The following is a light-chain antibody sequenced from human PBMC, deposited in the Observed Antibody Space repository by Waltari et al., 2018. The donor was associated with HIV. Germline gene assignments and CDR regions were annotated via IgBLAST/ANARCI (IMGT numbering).Light chain of an antibody. CDR1: SSNIGSNY. CDR3: AAWGDSLTSYV. V-gene: IGLV1-47*01. J-gene: IGLJ1*01. CDR2: RNN. Sequence: QSVLTQPPSASETPGQRVTISCSGSSSNIGSNYVYWYRHLPGTAPKLLIYRNNQRPSGVPDRFSGSKSGTSASLAISGLRPEDEADYYCAAWGDSLTSYVFGTGTKVTVL.